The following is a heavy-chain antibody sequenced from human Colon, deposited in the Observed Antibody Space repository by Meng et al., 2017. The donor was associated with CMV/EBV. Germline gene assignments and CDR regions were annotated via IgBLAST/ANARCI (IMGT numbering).Heavy chain of an antibody. D-gene: IGHD6-19*01. J-gene: IGHJ4*02. V-gene: IGHV3-30-3*01. CDR1: GVTFSTNS. CDR2: ISYDGSNG. CDR3: GRDRPWDRGWSLGFY. Sequence: TGVTFSTNSMHWVRQVPGEGVERMELISYDGSNGYYADSVKGRFTIYRDNSKDTLHLQMNSLGAGDTALYYCGRDRPWDRGWSLGFYWGQGTLVTVSS.